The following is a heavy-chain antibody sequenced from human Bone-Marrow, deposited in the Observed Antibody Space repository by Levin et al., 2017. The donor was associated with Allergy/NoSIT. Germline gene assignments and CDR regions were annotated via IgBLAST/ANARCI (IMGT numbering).Heavy chain of an antibody. J-gene: IGHJ4*02. CDR2: INTDGST. Sequence: GGSLRLSCAGSGFTFSKHWIHWVRQTPGKGLVWVSSINTDGSTAYSDSVKARFTISRDNAKNTLYLQMDSLRAEDTAVYYCAREDVEAAGFFDFWGQGTLVTVSS. V-gene: IGHV3-74*01. D-gene: IGHD6-13*01. CDR3: AREDVEAAGFFDF. CDR1: GFTFSKHW.